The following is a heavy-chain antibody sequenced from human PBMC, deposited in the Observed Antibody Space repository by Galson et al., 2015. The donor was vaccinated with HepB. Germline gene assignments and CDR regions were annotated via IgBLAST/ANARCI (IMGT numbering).Heavy chain of an antibody. V-gene: IGHV4-34*01. CDR2: INHSGST. Sequence: ETLSLTCAVYGGSFSGYYWSWIRQPPGKGLEWIGEINHSGSTNYNPSLKSRVTISVDTSKNQFSLKLSSVTAADTAVYYCARGHGYYYGSGLNWFDPWGQGTLVTVSS. D-gene: IGHD3-10*01. CDR1: GGSFSGYY. CDR3: ARGHGYYYGSGLNWFDP. J-gene: IGHJ5*02.